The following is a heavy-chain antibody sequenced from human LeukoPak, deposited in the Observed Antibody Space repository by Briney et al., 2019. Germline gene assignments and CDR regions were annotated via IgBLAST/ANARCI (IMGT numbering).Heavy chain of an antibody. J-gene: IGHJ4*02. D-gene: IGHD3-10*01. Sequence: ASVKVSCKASGYTFTNYDINWVRQATGQGLEWMGWMNPNSGNTGYAQKFQGRVTITRNTSISTAYMELSSLRSEDTAVYYCARGYYGSGSYYTFDYWGQGTLVTVSS. CDR1: GYTFTNYD. CDR2: MNPNSGNT. V-gene: IGHV1-8*03. CDR3: ARGYYGSGSYYTFDY.